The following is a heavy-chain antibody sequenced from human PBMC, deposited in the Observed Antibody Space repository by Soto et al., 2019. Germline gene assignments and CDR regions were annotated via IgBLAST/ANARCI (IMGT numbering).Heavy chain of an antibody. CDR3: SKDLISGSYPPWYFDY. V-gene: IGHV3-30*18. D-gene: IGHD1-26*01. J-gene: IGHJ4*02. CDR2: ISYDGSNK. CDR1: GFTFRTYG. Sequence: PGGSLGLSCASSGFTFRTYGLHWVRQAPGKGLEWVAVISYDGSNKYYEDSVKGRFTIARYNSKNTLYLQMNSLRAEDTAVYYCSKDLISGSYPPWYFDYSGQGTLVSVSS.